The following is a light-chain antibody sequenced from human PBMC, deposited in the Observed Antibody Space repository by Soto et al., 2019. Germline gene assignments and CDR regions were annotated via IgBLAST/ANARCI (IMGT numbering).Light chain of an antibody. V-gene: IGLV2-18*02. CDR3: NSYTGSSTYV. J-gene: IGLJ1*01. CDR1: SSDVGSYNR. Sequence: QSALTQPPSVSGSPGQSVAISCTGTSSDVGSYNRVSWYQPPPGAAPKLMIYEVSNRPSGVPDRFSGSKSVNTASLTISGLQAEDEADYYCNSYTGSSTYVFGTGTKLTVL. CDR2: EVS.